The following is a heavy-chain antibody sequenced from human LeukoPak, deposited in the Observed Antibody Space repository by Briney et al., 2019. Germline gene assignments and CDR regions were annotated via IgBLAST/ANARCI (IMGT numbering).Heavy chain of an antibody. V-gene: IGHV3-66*01. CDR3: ARWGSLNVDY. Sequence: RGSLRHSRAASGLTLSNKYMRWVPQAPGEGLEWVSVIYSSGSTYYADSVKGRFTISRDNSKNTLYLQMNSLRVEDTAVYYCARWGSLNVDYWGQGTLVTVSS. CDR2: IYSSGST. CDR1: GLTLSNKY. J-gene: IGHJ4*02. D-gene: IGHD3-16*01.